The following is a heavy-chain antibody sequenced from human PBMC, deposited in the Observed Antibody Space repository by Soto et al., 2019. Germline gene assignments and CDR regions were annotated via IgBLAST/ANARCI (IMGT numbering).Heavy chain of an antibody. CDR2: ISSSSSYI. Sequence: GGSLSLSCAASGFTFSSYSMNWVRQAPGKGLEWVSSISSSSSYIYYADSVKGRFTISRDNAKNSLYLQMNSMRAEDTAVCCSARNAYREWELLHNLSRLDTWGPGTLVTVSS. J-gene: IGHJ5*01. CDR3: ARNAYREWELLHNLSRLDT. D-gene: IGHD1-26*01. CDR1: GFTFSSYS. V-gene: IGHV3-21*01.